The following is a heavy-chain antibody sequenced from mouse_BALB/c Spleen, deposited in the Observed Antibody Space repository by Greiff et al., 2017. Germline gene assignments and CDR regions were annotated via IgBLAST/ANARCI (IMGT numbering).Heavy chain of an antibody. CDR1: GYTFTSYY. CDR2: INPSNGGT. D-gene: IGHD2-2*01. Sequence: VQLQQSGAELVKPGASVKLSCKASGYTFTSYYMYWVKQRPGQGLEWIGEINPSNGGTNFNEKFKSKATLTVDKSSSTAYMQLSSLTSEDSAVYYCTRGLYYGYAWFAYWGQGTLVTVSA. J-gene: IGHJ3*01. V-gene: IGHV1S81*02. CDR3: TRGLYYGYAWFAY.